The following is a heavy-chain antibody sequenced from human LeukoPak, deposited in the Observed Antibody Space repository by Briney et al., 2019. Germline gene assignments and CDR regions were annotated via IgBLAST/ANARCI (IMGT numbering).Heavy chain of an antibody. CDR2: IYYIGTT. Sequence: SETLSLTCTVSGGSISSSSYYWGWIRQPPGKGLEWIGSIYYIGTTYYNPSLKSRVTISVDTSKNQFSLKLSSVIAADTAVYYCALQDDCDTSPPINWGQGTLVTVSS. V-gene: IGHV4-39*01. CDR1: GGSISSSSYY. CDR3: ALQDDCDTSPPIN. D-gene: IGHD3-22*01. J-gene: IGHJ4*02.